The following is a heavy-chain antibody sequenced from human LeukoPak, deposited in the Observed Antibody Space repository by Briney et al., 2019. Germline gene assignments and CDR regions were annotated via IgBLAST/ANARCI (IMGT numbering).Heavy chain of an antibody. CDR2: INPSGGST. Sequence: ASVKVSCKASGYTFTSYYMHWVRQVPGQGLEWMGIINPSGGSTSYAQKFQGRVTMTRDTSTSTVYMELSSLRSEDTAVYYCARDRVYDYVWGSYRYLDYWGQGTLVTVYS. D-gene: IGHD3-16*02. V-gene: IGHV1-46*01. CDR1: GYTFTSYY. J-gene: IGHJ4*02. CDR3: ARDRVYDYVWGSYRYLDY.